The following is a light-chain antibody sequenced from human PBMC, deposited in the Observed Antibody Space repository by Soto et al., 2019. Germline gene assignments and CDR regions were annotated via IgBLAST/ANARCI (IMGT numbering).Light chain of an antibody. J-gene: IGKJ1*01. CDR2: GAS. V-gene: IGKV3-20*01. CDR1: QSVSSNH. Sequence: PGERATLSCRASQSVSSNHLAWYQQKPGQAPRLLIYGASNRATGIPDRFSGSGSGTDFTLTISRLEPEDFAVYYCQQYGSSGTFGQGTKVDI. CDR3: QQYGSSGT.